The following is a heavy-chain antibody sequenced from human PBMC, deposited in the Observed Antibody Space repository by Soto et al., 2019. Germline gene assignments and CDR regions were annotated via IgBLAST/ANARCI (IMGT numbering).Heavy chain of an antibody. J-gene: IGHJ4*02. Sequence: ASVKVPCKASGYTFTGYYMHWVRQAPGQGLEWMGWINPNSGGTNYAQKFQGWVTMTRDTSISTAYMELSRLRSDDTAVYYCARLAWGGNILTGYSLDYWGQGTLVTVSS. CDR3: ARLAWGGNILTGYSLDY. V-gene: IGHV1-2*04. CDR1: GYTFTGYY. D-gene: IGHD3-9*01. CDR2: INPNSGGT.